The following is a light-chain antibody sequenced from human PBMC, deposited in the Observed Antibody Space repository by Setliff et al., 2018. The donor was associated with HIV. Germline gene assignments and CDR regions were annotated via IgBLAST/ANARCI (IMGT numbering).Light chain of an antibody. V-gene: IGLV3-1*01. Sequence: ELTQPPSVSVSPGQTASITCSGDKLGDKYVCWYQQRPGQSPVLVIFQDTKRPSGIPERFSGSNSGNTATLTISETQAMDEADYYCQTWDSSTGVFGTGTKVTVL. CDR3: QTWDSSTGV. CDR1: KLGDKY. CDR2: QDT. J-gene: IGLJ1*01.